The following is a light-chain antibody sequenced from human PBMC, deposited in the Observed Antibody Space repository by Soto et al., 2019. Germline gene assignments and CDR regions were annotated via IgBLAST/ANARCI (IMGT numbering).Light chain of an antibody. Sequence: QSVLTQPPSVSGATGQRVTISCTGSSSNIGAGYDVHWYQQLPGTAPKLLIYGNSSQPSGVPDRFSGSKSGTSASLAITGLQAEDETDYYCQSYDSSLSALFGGGTKLTVL. CDR2: GNS. CDR1: SSNIGAGYD. J-gene: IGLJ3*02. CDR3: QSYDSSLSAL. V-gene: IGLV1-40*01.